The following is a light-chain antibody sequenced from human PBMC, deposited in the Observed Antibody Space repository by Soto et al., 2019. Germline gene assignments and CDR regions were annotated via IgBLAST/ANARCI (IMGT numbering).Light chain of an antibody. CDR3: QQYNSYS. J-gene: IGKJ1*01. CDR2: AAS. Sequence: IRMNLSSSAVSASIGDRVTIICRASQGIGIYLAWYQQKPGKVPKLLIYAASTLQSGVPSRFSGSGSGTEFTLTISSLQPDDFATYYCQQYNSYSFGQGTKVDIK. CDR1: QGIGIY. V-gene: IGKV1-27*01.